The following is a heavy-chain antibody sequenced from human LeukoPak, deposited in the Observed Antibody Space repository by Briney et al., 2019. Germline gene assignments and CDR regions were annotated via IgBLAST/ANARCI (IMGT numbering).Heavy chain of an antibody. V-gene: IGHV1-69*02. CDR2: IIPILGIA. CDR1: GGTFSSYT. J-gene: IGHJ3*02. CDR3: ARGIRSSFAFDI. D-gene: IGHD2-21*01. Sequence: SVKVSCKASGGTFSSYTISWVRQAPGQGLEWMGRIIPILGIANYAQRFQGRVTITADKSTSTAYMELSSLRSEDTAVYYCARGIRSSFAFDIWGQGTMVTVSS.